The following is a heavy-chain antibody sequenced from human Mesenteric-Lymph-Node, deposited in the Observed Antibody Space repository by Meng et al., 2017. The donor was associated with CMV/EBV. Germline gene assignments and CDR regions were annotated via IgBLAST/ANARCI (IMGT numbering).Heavy chain of an antibody. CDR2: IIPVFGTP. CDR1: GDSFTKYA. V-gene: IGHV1-69*01. D-gene: IGHD3-9*01. CDR3: ARRNYDILTGAFDY. J-gene: IGHJ4*02. Sequence: GDSFTKYAITWVRQAPGQGLEWMGGIIPVFGTPNYAQKFQGRVTVTADDSTSTAYMELSGLTSDDTAVYYCARRNYDILTGAFDYWGQGTLVTVSS.